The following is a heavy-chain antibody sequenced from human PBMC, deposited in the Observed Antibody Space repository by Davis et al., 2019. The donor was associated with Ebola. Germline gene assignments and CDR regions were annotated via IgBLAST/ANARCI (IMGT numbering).Heavy chain of an antibody. CDR3: ARSITIIRGVIPWFDP. D-gene: IGHD3-10*01. V-gene: IGHV4-4*09. J-gene: IGHJ5*02. Sequence: SETLSLTCSVSGGSISTYYWNWIRQPPGKGLEWVGCIQNSGSPIYNPSLKSRVTLSVDRSTNQFSLKLTSVTAADTAVYYCARSITIIRGVIPWFDPWGQGTLVTVSS. CDR1: GGSISTYY. CDR2: IQNSGSP.